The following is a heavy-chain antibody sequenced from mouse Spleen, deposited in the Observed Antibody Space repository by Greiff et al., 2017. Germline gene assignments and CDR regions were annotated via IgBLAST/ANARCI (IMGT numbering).Heavy chain of an antibody. J-gene: IGHJ3*01. CDR1: GFTFSSYG. CDR3: ARRGYYDYDGGAWFAY. V-gene: IGHV5-6*03. CDR2: ISSGGSYT. D-gene: IGHD2-4*01. Sequence: EVKLEESGGGLVKPGGSLKLSCAASGFTFSSYGMSWVRQTPDKRLEWVATISSGGSYTYYPDSVKGRFTISRDNAKNTLYLQMSSLKSEDTAMYYCARRGYYDYDGGAWFAYWGQGTLVTVSA.